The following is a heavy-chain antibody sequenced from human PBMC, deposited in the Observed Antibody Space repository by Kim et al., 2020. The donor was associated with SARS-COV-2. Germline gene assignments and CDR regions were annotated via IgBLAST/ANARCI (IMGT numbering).Heavy chain of an antibody. Sequence: SETLSLTCTVSGGSISSSSYYWGWIRQPPGKGLEWIGSIYYSGSTYYNPSLKSRVTISVDTSKNQFSLKLSSVTAADTAVYYCARDLLYYYDSNGMDVWGQGTTVTVSS. V-gene: IGHV4-39*07. CDR3: ARDLLYYYDSNGMDV. D-gene: IGHD3-22*01. CDR2: IYYSGST. J-gene: IGHJ6*02. CDR1: GGSISSSSYY.